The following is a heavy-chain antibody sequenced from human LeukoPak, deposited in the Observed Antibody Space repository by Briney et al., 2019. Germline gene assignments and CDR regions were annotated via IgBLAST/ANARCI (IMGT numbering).Heavy chain of an antibody. CDR1: GHTFTGYY. V-gene: IGHV1-2*06. CDR2: INPNSGGT. J-gene: IGHJ4*02. CDR3: ARGNYSSSWYYFDY. Sequence: ASVKVSCKASGHTFTGYYMHWVRQAPGQGLEWMGRINPNSGGTNYAQKFQGRVTMTRDTSISTAYMELSRLRSDDTAVYYCARGNYSSSWYYFDYWGQGTLVTVSS. D-gene: IGHD6-13*01.